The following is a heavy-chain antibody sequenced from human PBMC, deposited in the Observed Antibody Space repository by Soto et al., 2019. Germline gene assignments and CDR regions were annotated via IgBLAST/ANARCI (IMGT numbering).Heavy chain of an antibody. Sequence: WASVKVSCKASGYSCSSYAIQWVRQAPGQGLERLGWINVGNGNTKYSQKLQGRVTITRDTSANTAYMELRSLRSEDTAVYYCAGEPDSWIHYSFASWGQGTLVTVSS. J-gene: IGHJ4*02. CDR1: GYSCSSYA. CDR2: INVGNGNT. D-gene: IGHD3-3*01. V-gene: IGHV1-3*01. CDR3: AGEPDSWIHYSFAS.